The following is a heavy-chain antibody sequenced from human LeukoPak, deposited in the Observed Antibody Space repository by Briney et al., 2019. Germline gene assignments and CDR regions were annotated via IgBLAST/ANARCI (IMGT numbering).Heavy chain of an antibody. Sequence: GGSLRLSCAASTFTFSKYAMNWVRQAPGKGLEWVSAISDSGGRTKYADSVKGRFIISRDNSKNTLYLQMESLRAEDTSLYYCARNGGLAFFSDMGVWGIGTTVTVSS. J-gene: IGHJ6*03. D-gene: IGHD2-8*01. V-gene: IGHV3-23*01. CDR1: TFTFSKYA. CDR3: ARNGGLAFFSDMGV. CDR2: ISDSGGRT.